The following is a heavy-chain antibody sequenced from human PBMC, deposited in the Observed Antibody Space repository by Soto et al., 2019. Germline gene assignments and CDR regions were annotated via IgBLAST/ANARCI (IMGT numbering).Heavy chain of an antibody. CDR2: IWYDGSNK. J-gene: IGHJ6*02. D-gene: IGHD2-8*01. CDR3: ARDKDIVLMVYAMNYYYGMDV. V-gene: IGHV3-33*01. Sequence: LRLSCAASRFTXSSYGIHWVRQAPGKGLEWVAVIWYDGSNKYYADSVKGRFTISRDNSKNTLYLQMNSLRAEDTAVYYCARDKDIVLMVYAMNYYYGMDVWGQGTTVTVSS. CDR1: RFTXSSYG.